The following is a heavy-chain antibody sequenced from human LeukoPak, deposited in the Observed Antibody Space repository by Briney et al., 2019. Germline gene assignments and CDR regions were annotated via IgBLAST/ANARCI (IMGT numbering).Heavy chain of an antibody. J-gene: IGHJ6*02. V-gene: IGHV3-30*04. CDR1: GFTFSSYA. CDR2: ISYDGSNK. Sequence: PGGSLRLSCAASGFTFSSYAMPWVRQAPGKGLEWVAVISYDGSNKYYADSVKGRFTISRDNSKNTLYLQMNSLRAEDTAVYYCARDLTPRYYYGMDVWGQGTTVTVSS. CDR3: ARDLTPRYYYGMDV.